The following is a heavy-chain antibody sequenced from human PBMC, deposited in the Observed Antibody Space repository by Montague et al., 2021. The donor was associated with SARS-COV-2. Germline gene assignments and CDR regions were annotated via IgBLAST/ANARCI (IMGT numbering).Heavy chain of an antibody. CDR3: ARSIVVVSAANDTYYYYYGMDV. D-gene: IGHD2-2*01. J-gene: IGHJ6*02. CDR2: INHSGST. Sequence: SETLSLTCVVYGGSFSGYYWSWIRRPPGKGLEWIGEINHSGSTNYNPSLKCRVTISVDTSKNQFSLKLSSVTAADTAVYYCARSIVVVSAANDTYYYYYGMDVWGQGTTVTVSS. V-gene: IGHV4-34*01. CDR1: GGSFSGYY.